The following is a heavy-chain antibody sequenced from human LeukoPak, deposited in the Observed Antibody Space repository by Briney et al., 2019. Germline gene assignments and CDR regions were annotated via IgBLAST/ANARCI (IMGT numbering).Heavy chain of an antibody. D-gene: IGHD2-15*01. Sequence: ASVKVSCKTSGYIFTGYYIYWVRQAPGQGLEWIGWINTNTGNPTYAQGFTGRFVFSLDTSASTAYLQISSLKAEDTAVYYCARAEGYCSGSTCFSYWGQGTLVTVSS. CDR3: ARAEGYCSGSTCFSY. V-gene: IGHV7-4-1*02. CDR2: INTNTGNP. CDR1: GYIFTGYY. J-gene: IGHJ4*02.